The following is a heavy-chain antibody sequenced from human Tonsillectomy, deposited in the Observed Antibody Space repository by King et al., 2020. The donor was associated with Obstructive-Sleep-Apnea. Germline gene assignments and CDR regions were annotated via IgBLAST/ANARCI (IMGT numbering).Heavy chain of an antibody. CDR3: ARIGVGATEVDYYYGMDV. D-gene: IGHD1-26*01. CDR2: ISWNSGSI. V-gene: IGHV3-9*01. Sequence: QLVQSGGGLVQPGRSLRLSCAASGFTFDDYAMHWVRQAPGKGLEWVSGISWNSGSIGYADSVKGRFTISRDNAKNSLYLQMNSLRAEDTALYYCARIGVGATEVDYYYGMDVWGQGTTVTVS. J-gene: IGHJ6*02. CDR1: GFTFDDYA.